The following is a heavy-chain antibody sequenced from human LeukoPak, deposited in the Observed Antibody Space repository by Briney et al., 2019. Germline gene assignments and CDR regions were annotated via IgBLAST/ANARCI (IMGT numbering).Heavy chain of an antibody. CDR1: GFTFSSYS. V-gene: IGHV3-48*04. D-gene: IGHD5-18*01. J-gene: IGHJ4*02. Sequence: PGGFLRLSCAASGFTFSSYSMNWVRQAPGKGLEWVSYISSSSSTIYYADSVKGRFTISRDNAKNSLYLQMNSLRAEDTAVYYCARDVDTAMVTYFYWGQGTLVTVSS. CDR2: ISSSSSTI. CDR3: ARDVDTAMVTYFY.